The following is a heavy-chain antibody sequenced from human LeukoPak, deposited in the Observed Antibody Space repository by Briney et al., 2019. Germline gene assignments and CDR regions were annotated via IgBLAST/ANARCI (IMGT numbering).Heavy chain of an antibody. V-gene: IGHV1-2*06. J-gene: IGHJ4*02. CDR2: INPNSGGT. CDR1: GYTFTGYY. Sequence: ASVKVSCKASGYTFTGYYMHWVRQAPGQGLEWMGRINPNSGGTNYAQKFQGRVTMTRDTSISTAYMELSRLRSDDTAVYYCARVSAYYYDSSGYYIDYWGQGTLVTVSS. D-gene: IGHD3-22*01. CDR3: ARVSAYYYDSSGYYIDY.